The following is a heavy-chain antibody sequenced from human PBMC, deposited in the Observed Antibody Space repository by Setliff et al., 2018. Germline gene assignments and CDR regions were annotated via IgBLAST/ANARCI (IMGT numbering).Heavy chain of an antibody. CDR3: ARDPFGNKVFDP. J-gene: IGHJ5*02. V-gene: IGHV3-7*01. CDR2: IKEDGSQR. D-gene: IGHD3-10*01. CDR1: GFDFKTHW. Sequence: GGSLRLSCAASGFDFKTHWMDWARQAPGKGLEWVANIKEDGSQRNYVDAVRGRFTVSRDNTKNSLYLQMNSLRAEDTAVYYCARDPFGNKVFDPWGQGTLVTVSS.